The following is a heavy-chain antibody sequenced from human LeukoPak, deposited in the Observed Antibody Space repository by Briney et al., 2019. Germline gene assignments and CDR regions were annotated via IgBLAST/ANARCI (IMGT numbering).Heavy chain of an antibody. D-gene: IGHD3-3*01. CDR1: GYTFTSYD. V-gene: IGHV1-8*01. J-gene: IGHJ6*02. Sequence: ASVKVSCKASGYTFTSYDINWVRQATGQGLGWMGWMNPNSGNTGYAQKFQGRVTMTRNTSISTAYMELSSLRSEDTAVYYCARGQGFLEWLPIYYYYYGMDVWGQGTTVTVSS. CDR3: ARGQGFLEWLPIYYYYYGMDV. CDR2: MNPNSGNT.